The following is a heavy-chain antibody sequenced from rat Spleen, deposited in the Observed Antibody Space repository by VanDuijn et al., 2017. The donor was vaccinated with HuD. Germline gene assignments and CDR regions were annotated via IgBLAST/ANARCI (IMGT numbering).Heavy chain of an antibody. Sequence: EVQLVESGGGLVQPGRSLKLSCAASGFTFSNYYMAWVRQAPTKGLEWVASITNTGGTPYYLGSVKGRFTISRDNAKSTLYLQMNSLRSEDTATYYCVRLYNNHGYWYFDFWGPGTMVSVSS. CDR1: GFTFSNYY. CDR2: ITNTGGTP. J-gene: IGHJ1*01. V-gene: IGHV5-25*01. D-gene: IGHD1-5*01. CDR3: VRLYNNHGYWYFDF.